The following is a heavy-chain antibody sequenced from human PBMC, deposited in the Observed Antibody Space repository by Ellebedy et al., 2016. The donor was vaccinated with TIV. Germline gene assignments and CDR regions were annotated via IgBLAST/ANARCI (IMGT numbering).Heavy chain of an antibody. V-gene: IGHV5-51*01. CDR3: ARQKGSSTSYGMDV. CDR1: GYSFTSYW. D-gene: IGHD2-2*01. CDR2: IYPGDSDT. J-gene: IGHJ6*02. Sequence: GGSLRLXXKGSGYSFTSYWIGWVRQMPGKGLEWMGIIYPGDSDTRYSPSFQGQVTISADKSISTAYLQWSSLKASDTAMYYCARQKGSSTSYGMDVWGQGTTVTVSS.